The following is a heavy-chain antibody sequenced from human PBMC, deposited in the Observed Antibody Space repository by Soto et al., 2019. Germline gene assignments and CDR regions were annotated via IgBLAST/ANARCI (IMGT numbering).Heavy chain of an antibody. V-gene: IGHV1-3*04. J-gene: IGHJ4*02. CDR1: GYTFTNHF. CDR2: INTDNGDT. CDR3: AKDELYYYGSGSYPDY. Sequence: ASVKVSCKTSGYTFTNHFIHWARQAPGQRPVWMGCINTDNGDTKYSQNFQGRLTFGRDTSTSTAYMELRSLRAEDTAVYYCAKDELYYYGSGSYPDYWGQGTLVTVSS. D-gene: IGHD3-10*01.